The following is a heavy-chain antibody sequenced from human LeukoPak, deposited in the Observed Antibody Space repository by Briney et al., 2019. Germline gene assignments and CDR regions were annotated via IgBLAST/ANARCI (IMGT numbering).Heavy chain of an antibody. CDR2: ISVYNGNT. J-gene: IGHJ3*02. CDR1: GYTFSNYD. V-gene: IGHV1-18*01. CDR3: ARDRWSSSSSEGTFDI. D-gene: IGHD6-6*01. Sequence: ASVKVSCKASGYTFSNYDISWVRQAPGQGLEWMGWISVYNGNTVYAQNLRDRVTMTTDTSTTTAYMELRSLRSDDTAMYYCARDRWSSSSSEGTFDIWGQGTMVIVSS.